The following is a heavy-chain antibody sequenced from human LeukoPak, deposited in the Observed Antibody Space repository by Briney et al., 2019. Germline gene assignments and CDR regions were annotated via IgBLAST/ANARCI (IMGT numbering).Heavy chain of an antibody. Sequence: PVGSLRLSCAASGFTFCGYWMSWVRQAPGKGLGWVASIKQDGSERYFVDSVKGRFTISRDNAKNSLYLQMNSLRAEDTAVYYCARVHLIAAAGTFDYWGQGTLVTVSS. CDR2: IKQDGSER. J-gene: IGHJ4*02. V-gene: IGHV3-7*01. D-gene: IGHD6-13*01. CDR3: ARVHLIAAAGTFDY. CDR1: GFTFCGYW.